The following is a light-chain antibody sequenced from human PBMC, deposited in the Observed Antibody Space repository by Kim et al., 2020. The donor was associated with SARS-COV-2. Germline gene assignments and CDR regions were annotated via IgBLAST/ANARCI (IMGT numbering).Light chain of an antibody. J-gene: IGKJ1*01. CDR2: AAS. V-gene: IGKV3-15*01. CDR1: QSVSSY. CDR3: QQYNSWPPT. Sequence: EIVMTQSPATLSVSPGERATLSCRASQSVSSYLAWYQQKPGQAPRLLIYAASTRATGIPARFSGSGSATEFTLTISTLQSEDIAVYSCQQYNSWPPTFGQGTKVDIK.